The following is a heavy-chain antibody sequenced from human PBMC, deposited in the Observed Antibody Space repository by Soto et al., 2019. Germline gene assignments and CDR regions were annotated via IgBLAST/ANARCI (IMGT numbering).Heavy chain of an antibody. J-gene: IGHJ6*02. CDR2: ISGSGGNT. CDR1: GFTFSSYA. Sequence: EVQLLESGGGLVQPGGSLRLSCAASGFTFSSYAMSWVRQAPGKGLEWVSAISGSGGNTYYADSVKGRFTISRDNSKNTLYLQMNSLRAEDTAVYYCAKGTQFNYYYYGMDVWGQGTTVTVSS. V-gene: IGHV3-23*01. CDR3: AKGTQFNYYYYGMDV. D-gene: IGHD2-2*01.